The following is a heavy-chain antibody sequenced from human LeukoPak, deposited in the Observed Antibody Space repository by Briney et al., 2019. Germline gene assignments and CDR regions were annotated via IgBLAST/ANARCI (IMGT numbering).Heavy chain of an antibody. D-gene: IGHD6-13*01. J-gene: IGHJ4*02. V-gene: IGHV1-69*04. Sequence: GASVKVSCKASGGTFSSYAISWVRQAPGQGLEWMGRIIPILGIANYAQKFQGRVTITTDESTSTAYMELSSLRSEDTAVYYCARTDGGSSWYGVGYFDYWGQGTLVTVSS. CDR2: IIPILGIA. CDR1: GGTFSSYA. CDR3: ARTDGGSSWYGVGYFDY.